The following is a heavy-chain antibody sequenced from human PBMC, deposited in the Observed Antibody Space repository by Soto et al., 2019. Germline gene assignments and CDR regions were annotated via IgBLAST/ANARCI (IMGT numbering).Heavy chain of an antibody. Sequence: GGSLRLSCAASGFTFSSYSMNWVRQAPGKGLEWVSYISSSSSTIYYADSVKGRFTISRDNAKNSLYLQMNSLRDEDTAVYYCARDSLWFGELSGGLGMDVWGQGTTVTVSS. CDR2: ISSSSSTI. V-gene: IGHV3-48*02. D-gene: IGHD3-10*01. CDR3: ARDSLWFGELSGGLGMDV. J-gene: IGHJ6*02. CDR1: GFTFSSYS.